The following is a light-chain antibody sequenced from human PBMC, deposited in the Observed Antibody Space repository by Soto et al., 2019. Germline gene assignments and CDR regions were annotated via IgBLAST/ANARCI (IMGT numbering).Light chain of an antibody. CDR3: CSYAGSYNVV. CDR2: DVS. J-gene: IGLJ2*01. CDR1: SSDVGGYNY. Sequence: QSALTQPRSVSGSPGQSVTISCTGTSSDVGGYNYVSWYQQHPGKAPKLMIFDVSKRPSGVPDRFSGSKSGNTASLTISGLQAEDEAYYYCCSYAGSYNVVFGGGTKLTVL. V-gene: IGLV2-11*01.